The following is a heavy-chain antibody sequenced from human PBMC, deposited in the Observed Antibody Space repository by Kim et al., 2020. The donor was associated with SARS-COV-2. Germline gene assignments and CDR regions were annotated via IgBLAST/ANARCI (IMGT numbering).Heavy chain of an antibody. V-gene: IGHV3-72*01. J-gene: IGHJ4*02. CDR3: ARVWTYYYDSSGYYSQNCYFDY. CDR1: GFTFSDHY. Sequence: GGSLRLSCAASGFTFSDHYMDWVRQAPGKGLEWVGRTRNKANSYTTEYAASVKGRFTISRDDSKNSLYLQMNSLKTEDTAVYYCARVWTYYYDSSGYYSQNCYFDYWGQGTLVTVSS. CDR2: TRNKANSYTT. D-gene: IGHD3-22*01.